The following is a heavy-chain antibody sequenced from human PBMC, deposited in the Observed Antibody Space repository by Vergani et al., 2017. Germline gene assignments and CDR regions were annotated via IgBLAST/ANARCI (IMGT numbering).Heavy chain of an antibody. Sequence: QVQLVESGGGVVEPGGSLRLFCAASGFTFSSYGMHWVRQAPGKGLEWVAFIRYDGSNKYYADSVKGRFTISRDNSKNTLYLQMNSLRAEDTAVYYCAKFREVVGGAFDIWGQGTMVTVSS. V-gene: IGHV3-30*02. D-gene: IGHD3-10*01. J-gene: IGHJ3*02. CDR1: GFTFSSYG. CDR2: IRYDGSNK. CDR3: AKFREVVGGAFDI.